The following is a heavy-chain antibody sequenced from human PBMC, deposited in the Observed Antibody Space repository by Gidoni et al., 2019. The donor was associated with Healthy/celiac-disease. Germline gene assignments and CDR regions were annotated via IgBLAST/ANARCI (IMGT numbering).Heavy chain of an antibody. CDR3: ARNSYGDYPPYYYYGMDV. V-gene: IGHV3-48*02. Sequence: EVQLVESGGGLVQPGGSLRLSCAASGFTFSSYSMNWVRQAPGKGLEWVSYISSSSSTIYYADSVKGRFTISRDNAKNSLYLQMNSLRDEDTAVYYCARNSYGDYPPYYYYGMDVWGQGTTVTVSS. CDR2: ISSSSSTI. J-gene: IGHJ6*02. D-gene: IGHD4-17*01. CDR1: GFTFSSYS.